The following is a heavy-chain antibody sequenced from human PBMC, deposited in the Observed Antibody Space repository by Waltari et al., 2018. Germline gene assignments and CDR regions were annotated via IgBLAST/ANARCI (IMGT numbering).Heavy chain of an antibody. Sequence: QVQLVQSGAEVKKPGASVKVSCKASGYTFTGYSMHWVRQAPGQGLEWMGRINPNRGGTNYAQKFQGRVTITADKSTSTAYMELSSLRAEDTAVYYCARGRSDHSIPYYWGQGTLVTVSS. CDR1: GYTFTGYS. CDR3: ARGRSDHSIPYY. V-gene: IGHV1-2*06. CDR2: INPNRGGT. J-gene: IGHJ4*02. D-gene: IGHD3-3*02.